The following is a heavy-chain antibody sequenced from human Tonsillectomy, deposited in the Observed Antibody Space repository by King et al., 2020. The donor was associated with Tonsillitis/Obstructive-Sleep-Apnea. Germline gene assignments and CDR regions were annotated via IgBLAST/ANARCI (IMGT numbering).Heavy chain of an antibody. V-gene: IGHV4-31*01. Sequence: QLQESGPGLVKPSQTLSLTCTVSGGSISSGGYYWTWIRQHPGKGLEWIGCISYSGSTYYNPSLKSLVSISVATSKNQFSLKLSSVTAADTAIYYCAGAASIAAAGASFDYWGQGTLVTVSS. J-gene: IGHJ4*02. CDR1: GGSISSGGYY. D-gene: IGHD6-13*01. CDR3: AGAASIAAAGASFDY. CDR2: ISYSGST.